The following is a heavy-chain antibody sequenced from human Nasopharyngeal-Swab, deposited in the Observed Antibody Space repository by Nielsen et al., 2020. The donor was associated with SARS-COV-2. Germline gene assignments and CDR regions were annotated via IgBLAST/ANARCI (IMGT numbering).Heavy chain of an antibody. CDR2: IIPIFGTA. D-gene: IGHD3-22*01. CDR3: ARGGRYYYDSSGYYGSGWFDP. V-gene: IGHV1-69*06. Sequence: WVRQAPGQGLEWMGGIIPIFGTANYAQKFQGRVTITADKSTSTAYMELSSLRSEDTAVYYCARGGRYYYDSSGYYGSGWFDPWGQGILVTVSS. J-gene: IGHJ5*02.